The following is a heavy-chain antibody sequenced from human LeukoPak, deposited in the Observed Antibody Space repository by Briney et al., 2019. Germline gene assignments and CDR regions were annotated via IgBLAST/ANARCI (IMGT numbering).Heavy chain of an antibody. J-gene: IGHJ3*02. CDR1: GFTFSDNY. D-gene: IGHD3-10*02. CDR2: ISSDTTYT. CDR3: ARDQSITTFGAFDI. Sequence: GGSLRLSCAASGFTFSDNYMNWIRQAPGKGLEWVSYISSDTTYTDYADPVKGRFTISRDNAKKLLYLQMNSLRAEDTAIYYCARDQSITTFGAFDIWGQGTMVTVSS. V-gene: IGHV3-11*06.